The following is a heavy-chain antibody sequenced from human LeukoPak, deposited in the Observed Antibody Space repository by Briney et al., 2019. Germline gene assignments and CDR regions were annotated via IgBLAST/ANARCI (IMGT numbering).Heavy chain of an antibody. V-gene: IGHV3-23*01. CDR1: GFTFSTYE. Sequence: QSGGSLRLSCAASGFTFSTYEMNWVRQAPGKGLEWVSAISGSGDYTFYADSVKGRFTVSRDNSKNTLYLQMSSLRAEDTAVYYCATVPGRSYRLFDYWGQGTLVTVSS. CDR2: ISGSGDYT. CDR3: ATVPGRSYRLFDY. J-gene: IGHJ4*02. D-gene: IGHD3-16*02.